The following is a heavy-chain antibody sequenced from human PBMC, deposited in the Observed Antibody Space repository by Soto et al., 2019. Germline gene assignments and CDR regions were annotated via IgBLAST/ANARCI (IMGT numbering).Heavy chain of an antibody. Sequence: ASVKVSCKASGYTFTSYYMHWVRQAPGQGLEWMGIINPSGGSTSYAQKFQGRVTMTRDTSTSTVYMELSSLRSEDTAVYYCARGVITIFGVVRPDVWGKGTTVTVSS. CDR2: INPSGGST. V-gene: IGHV1-46*03. CDR1: GYTFTSYY. J-gene: IGHJ6*04. CDR3: ARGVITIFGVVRPDV. D-gene: IGHD3-3*01.